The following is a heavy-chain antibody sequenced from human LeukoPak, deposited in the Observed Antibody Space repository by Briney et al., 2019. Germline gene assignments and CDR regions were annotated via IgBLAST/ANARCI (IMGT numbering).Heavy chain of an antibody. V-gene: IGHV3-21*04. CDR3: AKEIYGDSTGGRFQQ. Sequence: GGSLRLSCAASGFTFSSYSMNWVRQAPGKGLEWVSSISSSSSYIYYADSVKGRFTISRDNAKNSLYLQMNSLRAEDTAVYYCAKEIYGDSTGGRFQQWGQGTLVTVSS. CDR1: GFTFSSYS. CDR2: ISSSSSYI. J-gene: IGHJ1*01. D-gene: IGHD4-17*01.